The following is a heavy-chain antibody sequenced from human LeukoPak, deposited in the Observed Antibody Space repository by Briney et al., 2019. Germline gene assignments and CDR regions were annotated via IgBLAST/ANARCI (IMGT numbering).Heavy chain of an antibody. CDR1: GGSISIYY. V-gene: IGHV4-59*01. CDR3: ATSFRSGWGFDS. J-gene: IGHJ4*02. D-gene: IGHD6-19*01. CDR2: TYNSGST. Sequence: SETLSLTCTVSGGSISIYYWSWIRQPPGKGLEWLGYTYNSGSTLYNPSLKSRVTISVDTSRNEFSLRLTSVTAADAAVYYCATSFRSGWGFDSWGQGILVAVSS.